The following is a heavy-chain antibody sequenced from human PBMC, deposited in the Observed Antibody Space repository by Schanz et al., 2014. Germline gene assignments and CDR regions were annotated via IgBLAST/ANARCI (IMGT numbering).Heavy chain of an antibody. Sequence: DVQLLESGGGLVQPGGSLRLSCAASGFNFSDYAMSWVRQAPGRGLEWVSVIGVDGTTTYYADSVKGRFTMSRDNAKNSLFLQMNSLRPEDTAVYYCARGRVLESWGQGTLVTVSS. V-gene: IGHV3-23*01. D-gene: IGHD1-1*01. CDR3: ARGRVLES. J-gene: IGHJ5*02. CDR2: IGVDGTTT. CDR1: GFNFSDYA.